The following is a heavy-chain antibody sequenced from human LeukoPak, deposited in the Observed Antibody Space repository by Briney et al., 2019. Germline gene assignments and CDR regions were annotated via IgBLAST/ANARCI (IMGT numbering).Heavy chain of an antibody. CDR2: INAGNGDT. CDR3: ARDLTMVPGVLHWFDP. J-gene: IGHJ5*02. V-gene: IGHV1-3*01. CDR1: GYTFSNYA. Sequence: ASVKVSCKASGYTFSNYAVHWVRQAPGQRLEWMGWINAGNGDTKYSQKFQGRVTITRDTSATTAYMELSSLRSEDTAVYYCARDLTMVPGVLHWFDPWGQGTLVTVSS. D-gene: IGHD3-10*01.